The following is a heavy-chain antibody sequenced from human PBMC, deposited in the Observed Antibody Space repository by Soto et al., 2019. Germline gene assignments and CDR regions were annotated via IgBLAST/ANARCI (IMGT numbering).Heavy chain of an antibody. Sequence: PGGSLRLSCAASGFTFSSYAMHWVRQAPGKGLEWVAVISYDGSNKYYADSVKGRFTISRDNSKNTLYLQMNSLRAEDTAVYYCARGLRGMIVVVTDKGPGYYGMDVWGQGTTVTVSS. CDR2: ISYDGSNK. D-gene: IGHD3-22*01. J-gene: IGHJ6*02. CDR1: GFTFSSYA. V-gene: IGHV3-30-3*01. CDR3: ARGLRGMIVVVTDKGPGYYGMDV.